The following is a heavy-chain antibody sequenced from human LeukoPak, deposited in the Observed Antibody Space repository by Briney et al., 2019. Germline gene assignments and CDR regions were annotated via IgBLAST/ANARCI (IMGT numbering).Heavy chain of an antibody. D-gene: IGHD1-26*01. Sequence: GGSLRLSCAASGFTFSSYEMNWVRQAPGKGLEWVSYISSSGTTTFHADSVKGRFTISRDNAKNSLSLRMNSLRVEDTAVYYCARLWGARAFDYWGQGTLVTVSS. V-gene: IGHV3-48*03. CDR1: GFTFSSYE. CDR2: ISSSGTTT. J-gene: IGHJ4*02. CDR3: ARLWGARAFDY.